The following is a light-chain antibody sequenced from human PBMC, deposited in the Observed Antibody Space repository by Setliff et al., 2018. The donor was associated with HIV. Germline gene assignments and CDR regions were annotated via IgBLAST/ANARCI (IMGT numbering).Light chain of an antibody. CDR2: RNN. CDR3: SSYTTSGTEV. J-gene: IGLJ1*01. V-gene: IGLV1-44*01. CDR1: TSNIGSNN. Sequence: QSVLTQPPSASGTPGQRVTISCSGSTSNIGSNNVVWYCQLPGTAPKLLIYRNNRRPSGVPDRFSGSKSGNTASLTISGLQAEDEADYYCSSYTTSGTEVFGTGTKVTVL.